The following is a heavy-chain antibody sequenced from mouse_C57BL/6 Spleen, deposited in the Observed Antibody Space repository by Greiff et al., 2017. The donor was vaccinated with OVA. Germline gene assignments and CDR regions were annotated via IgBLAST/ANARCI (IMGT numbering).Heavy chain of an antibody. CDR2: IDPETGGT. Sequence: QVQLKESGAELVRPGASVTLSCKASGYTFTDYEMHWVKQTPVHGLEWIGAIDPETGGTAYNQKFKGKAILTADKSSSTAYMELRSLTSEDSAVYYCTRKRGRDYFDYWGQGTTLTVSS. D-gene: IGHD3-3*01. J-gene: IGHJ2*01. V-gene: IGHV1-15*01. CDR1: GYTFTDYE. CDR3: TRKRGRDYFDY.